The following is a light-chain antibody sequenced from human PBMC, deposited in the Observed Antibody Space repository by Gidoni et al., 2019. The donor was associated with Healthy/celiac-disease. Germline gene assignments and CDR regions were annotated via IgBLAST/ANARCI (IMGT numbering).Light chain of an antibody. CDR1: QRLVYSHGNPY. Sequence: DVVINQSPLSLPVTLGHPDSISCMSSQRLVYSHGNPYLNWFQQRPGQSPRRLSYKVSNRDSGVPDRCSGSGSVTDFTLKISRVEAEDVGVYYCMQGTHWPPMYTFGQGTKLEIK. CDR3: MQGTHWPPMYT. V-gene: IGKV2-30*01. J-gene: IGKJ2*01. CDR2: KVS.